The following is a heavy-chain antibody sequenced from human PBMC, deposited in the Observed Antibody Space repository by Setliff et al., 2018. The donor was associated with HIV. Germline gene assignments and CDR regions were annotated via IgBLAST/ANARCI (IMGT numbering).Heavy chain of an antibody. CDR1: GGSISSNY. CDR2: IYYSGSP. D-gene: IGHD2-15*01. J-gene: IGHJ3*02. Sequence: SETLSLTCTVSGGSISSNYWSWMRQPPGKGLEWIGHIYYSGSPNYNPSLKSRVTISVDTSRNQFSLTLSSVTAADTAVYYCARFPLLHKNAFDIWGQGTMVTVSS. V-gene: IGHV4-59*01. CDR3: ARFPLLHKNAFDI.